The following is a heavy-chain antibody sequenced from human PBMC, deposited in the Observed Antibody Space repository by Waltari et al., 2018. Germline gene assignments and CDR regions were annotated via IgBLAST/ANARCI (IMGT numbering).Heavy chain of an antibody. V-gene: IGHV3-23*01. D-gene: IGHD6-19*01. Sequence: SGFTFSNYAMSWVRQAPGKGPEWVSGINSGGGDTYYTDSVRGRFTISKDNSKTTVYLQMNSLRHEDTAVYYCAKEIYRIGRPCFDYWGQGVRVTVSS. CDR1: GFTFSNYA. CDR3: AKEIYRIGRPCFDY. J-gene: IGHJ4*02. CDR2: INSGGGDT.